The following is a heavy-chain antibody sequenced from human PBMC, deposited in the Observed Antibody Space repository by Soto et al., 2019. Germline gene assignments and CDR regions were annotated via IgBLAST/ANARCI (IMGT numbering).Heavy chain of an antibody. Sequence: GGSLRLSCAGSGLTFRNDWLSWVRQAPGKGLEWVANLNQDGSERYYVDSVRGRFTISRDNVENSLYLQLNSLRPEDTAVYYCAVYGYGVSAAAYWGQGTLVTVS. J-gene: IGHJ4*02. V-gene: IGHV3-7*03. CDR3: AVYGYGVSAAAY. CDR1: GLTFRNDW. CDR2: LNQDGSER. D-gene: IGHD4-17*01.